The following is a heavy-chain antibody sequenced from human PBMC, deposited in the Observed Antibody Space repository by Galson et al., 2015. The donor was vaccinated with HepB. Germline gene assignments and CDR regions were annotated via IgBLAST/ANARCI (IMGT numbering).Heavy chain of an antibody. V-gene: IGHV1-69*02. CDR3: ARVKNYYDSSGYRYYYFDY. CDR1: GGTFSSYT. J-gene: IGHJ4*02. Sequence: SCKASGGTFSSYTISWVRQAPGQGLEWMGRITPILGIANYAQKFQGRVTITADKSTSTAYMELSSLRSEDTAVYYCARVKNYYDSSGYRYYYFDYWGQGTLVTVSS. D-gene: IGHD3-22*01. CDR2: ITPILGIA.